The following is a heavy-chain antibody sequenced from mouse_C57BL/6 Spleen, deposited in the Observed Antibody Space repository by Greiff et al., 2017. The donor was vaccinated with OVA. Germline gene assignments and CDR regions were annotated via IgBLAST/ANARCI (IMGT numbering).Heavy chain of an antibody. J-gene: IGHJ4*01. V-gene: IGHV2-2*01. CDR2: IWSVGST. Sequence: QVQLQQSGPGLVQPSQSLSITCTVPGFSLTSYGVHWVRQSPGKGREWLGVIWSVGSTDYNAAFISRLSISKDNSKSQVFFKMNSLQADDTAIYYCARNLDSNYVYYAMDYWGQGTSVTVSS. CDR1: GFSLTSYG. D-gene: IGHD2-5*01. CDR3: ARNLDSNYVYYAMDY.